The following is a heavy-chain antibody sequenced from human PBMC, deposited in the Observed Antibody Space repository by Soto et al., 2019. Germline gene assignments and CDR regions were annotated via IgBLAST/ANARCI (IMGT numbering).Heavy chain of an antibody. CDR1: GGTFSSYA. V-gene: IGHV1-69*01. J-gene: IGHJ6*02. CDR3: ASKGSSSSGSFSYYGMDV. D-gene: IGHD6-6*01. CDR2: IIPIFGTA. Sequence: QVHLVQSGAEVKKPGSSVKVSCKASGGTFSSYAISWVRQAPGQGLEWMGGIIPIFGTANYAQKFQGRVTITADESTSTAYMELSSLTSEDTAVYYCASKGSSSSGSFSYYGMDVWGQGTTVTVSS.